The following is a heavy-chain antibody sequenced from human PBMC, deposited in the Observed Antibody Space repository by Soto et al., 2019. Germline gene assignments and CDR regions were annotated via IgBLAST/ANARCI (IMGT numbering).Heavy chain of an antibody. Sequence: EVQLVESGGGLVQPGGSLRLSCAASGFTFSSYDMHWVRQATGKGLEWVSAIGTAGDTYYPGSVKGRFTISRENAKNSLYLQMNSLRAEDTAVYYCARGWYYDSSGYYPFDYWGQGTLVTVSS. CDR3: ARGWYYDSSGYYPFDY. V-gene: IGHV3-13*01. CDR1: GFTFSSYD. J-gene: IGHJ4*02. D-gene: IGHD3-22*01. CDR2: IGTAGDT.